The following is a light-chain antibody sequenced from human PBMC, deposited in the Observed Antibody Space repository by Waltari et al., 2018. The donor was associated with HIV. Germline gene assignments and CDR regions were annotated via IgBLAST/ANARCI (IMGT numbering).Light chain of an antibody. CDR2: NDN. CDR3: QSAGRSGTYVI. CDR1: ELTTQY. Sequence: YELTQPPSVSVSPGQTARNICSGDELTTQYVYWYQKKPGQAPVLMMYNDNERPSGIPERFSGSSSGTTVTLTISGVQAEDEADYYCQSAGRSGTYVIFGGGTKLTIL. V-gene: IGLV3-25*03. J-gene: IGLJ2*01.